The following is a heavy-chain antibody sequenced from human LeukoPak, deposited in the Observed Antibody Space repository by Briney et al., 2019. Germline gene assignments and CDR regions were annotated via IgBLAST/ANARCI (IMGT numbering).Heavy chain of an antibody. CDR3: ARAPHGDFVGYFDY. J-gene: IGHJ4*02. CDR2: IIPIFGTA. Sequence: ASVKVSCTASGGTFSSYAISWVRQAPGQGLEWMGGIIPIFGTANYAQKFQGRVTITADESTSTAYMELSSLRSVDTAVYYCARAPHGDFVGYFDYWGQGTLVTVSS. CDR1: GGTFSSYA. V-gene: IGHV1-69*01. D-gene: IGHD4-17*01.